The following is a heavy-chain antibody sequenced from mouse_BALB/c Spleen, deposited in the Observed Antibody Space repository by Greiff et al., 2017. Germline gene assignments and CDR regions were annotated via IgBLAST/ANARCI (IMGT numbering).Heavy chain of an antibody. J-gene: IGHJ4*01. D-gene: IGHD3-3*01. CDR3: ARGGLRVPYAMDY. Sequence: EVKLQESGPELVKPGASVKMSCKASGYTFTSYVMHWVKQKPGQGLEWIGYINPYNDGTKYNEKFKGKATLTSDKSSSTAYMELSSLTSEDSAVYDCARGGLRVPYAMDYWGQGTSVTVSS. CDR2: INPYNDGT. CDR1: GYTFTSYV. V-gene: IGHV1-14*01.